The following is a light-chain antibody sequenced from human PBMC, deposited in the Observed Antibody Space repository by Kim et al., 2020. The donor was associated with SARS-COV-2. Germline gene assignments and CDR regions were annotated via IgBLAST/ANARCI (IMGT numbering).Light chain of an antibody. CDR2: RNY. J-gene: IGLJ3*02. Sequence: QAGLTQPPSGSKGLRQTATLTKNGNSNTIGNQGAAWLQQHQGHPPKLLSYRNYNRPSGISERFSASRSGNTASLTITGLQPEDEADYRGVFGGGTQLTVL. V-gene: IGLV10-54*02. CDR3: V. CDR1: SNTIGNQG.